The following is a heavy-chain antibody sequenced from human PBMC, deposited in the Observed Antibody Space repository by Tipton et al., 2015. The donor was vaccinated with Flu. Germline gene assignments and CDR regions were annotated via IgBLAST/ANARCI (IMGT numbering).Heavy chain of an antibody. CDR1: GFTFSTYD. V-gene: IGHV3-13*01. CDR3: ARARLPRGAVAVGY. CDR2: IGSAGDT. Sequence: SLRLSCAASGFTFSTYDMHWVRQVTGKGLEWVSGIGSAGDTHYLGSVKGRFTISRDNAKNSLYLQMNSLRAEDTAVYYCARARLPRGAVAVGYWGQGTLVTVSS. D-gene: IGHD6-19*01. J-gene: IGHJ4*02.